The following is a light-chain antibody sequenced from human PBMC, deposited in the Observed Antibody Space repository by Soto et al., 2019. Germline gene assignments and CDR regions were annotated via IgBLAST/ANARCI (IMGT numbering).Light chain of an antibody. CDR3: QQYYSTPPT. Sequence: DIVMTPSPDSLAVSLGERATINCKSSQRVLYSSNNKNYLAWYQHKPGQPPKLLIYWASTRESWVPDRFSGSGSGTDFTLTISSLQAEDLAVYYCQQYYSTPPTFGQGTKLEIK. J-gene: IGKJ2*01. V-gene: IGKV4-1*01. CDR2: WAS. CDR1: QRVLYSSNNKNY.